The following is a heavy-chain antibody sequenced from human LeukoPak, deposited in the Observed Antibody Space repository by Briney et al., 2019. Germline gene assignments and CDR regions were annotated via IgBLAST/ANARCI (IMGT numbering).Heavy chain of an antibody. D-gene: IGHD5-12*01. CDR2: IIPILGIA. Sequence: GASVKVSCNASGGTFSSYAISWVRQAPGQGLEWMGRIIPILGIANYAQKFQGRVTITADKSTSTAYMELSSLRSEDTAVYYCAAGVATWNWFDPWGQGTLVTVSS. CDR1: GGTFSSYA. V-gene: IGHV1-69*04. CDR3: AAGVATWNWFDP. J-gene: IGHJ5*02.